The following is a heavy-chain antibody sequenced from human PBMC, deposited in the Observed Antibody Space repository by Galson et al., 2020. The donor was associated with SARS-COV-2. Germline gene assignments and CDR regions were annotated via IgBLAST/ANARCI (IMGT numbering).Heavy chain of an antibody. CDR3: ARQVDERACSSWYKCAFDI. CDR1: GGTFSSYA. CDR2: IIPIFGTA. D-gene: IGHD6-13*01. J-gene: IGHJ3*02. V-gene: IGHV1-69*01. Sequence: KISCKASGGTFSSYAISWVRQAPGQGLEWMGGIIPIFGTANYAQKFQGRVTITADESTSTAYMELSSLRSEDTAVYYCARQVDERACSSWYKCAFDIWGQGTMVTVSS.